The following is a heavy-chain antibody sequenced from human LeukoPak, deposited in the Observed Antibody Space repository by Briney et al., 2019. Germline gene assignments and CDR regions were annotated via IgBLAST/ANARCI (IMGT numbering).Heavy chain of an antibody. CDR2: VDHTGST. D-gene: IGHD4-11*01. V-gene: IGHV4-59*01. Sequence: SETLSLTCTVSDDSITMYYWTWIRQPPGKGLKWIGYVDHTGSTKFNPSLNGRVSISRDTSNNFFSLRLRSVTAADTVVYFCARGRVSSSTWYSTYYYFFYMDFWGKGTTVTVSS. J-gene: IGHJ6*03. CDR3: ARGRVSSSTWYSTYYYFFYMDF. CDR1: DDSITMYY.